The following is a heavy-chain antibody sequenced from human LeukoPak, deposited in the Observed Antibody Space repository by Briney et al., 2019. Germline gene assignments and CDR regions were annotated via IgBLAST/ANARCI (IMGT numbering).Heavy chain of an antibody. D-gene: IGHD2-15*01. Sequence: GSLRLSCAASGFTFSSYIMNWVRQAPGKGLDWVSYISSSSSTIYYADSVKGRFTISRDNAKNSLYLQMNSLRAEDTAVYYCARRYCSGGSCYLAVDYWGQGTLVTVSS. CDR1: GFTFSSYI. V-gene: IGHV3-48*04. J-gene: IGHJ4*02. CDR3: ARRYCSGGSCYLAVDY. CDR2: ISSSSSTI.